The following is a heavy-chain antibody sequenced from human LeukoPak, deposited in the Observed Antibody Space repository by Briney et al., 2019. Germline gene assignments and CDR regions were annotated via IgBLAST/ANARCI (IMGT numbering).Heavy chain of an antibody. CDR3: ASGSLGDGYGVGDYYQYMDV. CDR2: IIPILGTA. D-gene: IGHD5-24*01. V-gene: IGHV1-69*11. J-gene: IGHJ6*03. CDR1: GGTFSSYA. Sequence: SVKVSCKASGGTFSSYAISWVRQAPGQGLEWMGRIIPILGTANYAQEFQGRVTFTTDESASTAYMEVSSLRSEDTAVYYCASGSLGDGYGVGDYYQYMDVWGKGTTVTVSS.